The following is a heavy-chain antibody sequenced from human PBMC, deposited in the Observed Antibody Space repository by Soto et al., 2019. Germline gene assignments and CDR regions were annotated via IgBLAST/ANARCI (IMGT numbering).Heavy chain of an antibody. CDR3: ARAEYSSSWSPYYYYYGMDV. J-gene: IGHJ6*02. D-gene: IGHD6-13*01. CDR2: VSYDGTKE. CDR1: GLAVDRYP. V-gene: IGHV3-30*14. Sequence: SLRLSCAVAGLAVDRYPMHWVRQAPGKGLEWVAVVSYDGTKEYYADSVKGRFTISRDNSKSTLSLQMNSLRADDTAVYYCARAEYSSSWSPYYYYYGMDVWGQGTTVTVSS.